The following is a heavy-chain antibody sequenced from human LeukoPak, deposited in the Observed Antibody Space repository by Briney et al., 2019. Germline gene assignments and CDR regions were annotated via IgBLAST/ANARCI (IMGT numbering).Heavy chain of an antibody. CDR1: GGSFSGYY. CDR2: INHSGST. D-gene: IGHD3-10*01. J-gene: IGHJ5*02. CDR3: ARQYYYGSGSFRRWFDP. Sequence: PSETLSLTCAVYGGSFSGYYWSWIRQPPGKGLEWIGEINHSGSTNYNPSLKSRVTISVDTSKNQFSLKLSSVTAADTAVYYCARQYYYGSGSFRRWFDPWGQGTLVTVSP. V-gene: IGHV4-34*01.